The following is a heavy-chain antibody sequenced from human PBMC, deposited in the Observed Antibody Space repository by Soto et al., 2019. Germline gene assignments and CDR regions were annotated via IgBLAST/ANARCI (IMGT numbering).Heavy chain of an antibody. V-gene: IGHV3-23*01. Sequence: PRGSLRLSCAASGFTFSSYAMSWVRQAPGKGLEWVSTISGSGGGTYYADSMKGRFTISRDNPKNTLYLQMYSLRVEDTAVYYCARESDHWGQGTLVTVSS. CDR3: ARESDH. CDR1: GFTFSSYA. CDR2: ISGSGGGT. J-gene: IGHJ4*02.